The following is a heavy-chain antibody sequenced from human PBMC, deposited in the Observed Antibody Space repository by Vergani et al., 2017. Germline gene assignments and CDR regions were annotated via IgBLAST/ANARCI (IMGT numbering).Heavy chain of an antibody. D-gene: IGHD3-22*01. CDR2: IYYSGIT. CDR3: ARVRRDDSSGYYYYYGMDV. J-gene: IGHJ6*02. Sequence: QVQLQESGPVLVKPSQTLSLTCTVSGGSISSGDYYLSWIRQPPGKCLEWIGYIYYSGITYYNPSIKSRVTISVDTSKNQFYLKLSSVTAADTAVYYGARVRRDDSSGYYYYYGMDVWGQGTTVTVSS. CDR1: GGSISSGDYY. V-gene: IGHV4-30-4*01.